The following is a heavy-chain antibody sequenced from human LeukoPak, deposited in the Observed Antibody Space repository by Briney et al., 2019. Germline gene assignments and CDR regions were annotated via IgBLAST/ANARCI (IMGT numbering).Heavy chain of an antibody. V-gene: IGHV1-2*02. Sequence: SVKVSCKASGYTFTGYYMHWVRQAPGQGLDWMGWVDPNSGGTNYAQKFQGRVTMTRDTSISTAYMELSRLRSDDTAVYYCATDPSPGYSSSWYFDYWGQGTLVTVSS. CDR2: VDPNSGGT. CDR1: GYTFTGYY. D-gene: IGHD6-13*01. CDR3: ATDPSPGYSSSWYFDY. J-gene: IGHJ4*02.